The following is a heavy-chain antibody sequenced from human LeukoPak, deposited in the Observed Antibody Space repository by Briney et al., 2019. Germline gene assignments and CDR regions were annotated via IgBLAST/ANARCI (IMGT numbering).Heavy chain of an antibody. CDR2: ISAYNGNT. CDR1: GYTFTSYG. J-gene: IGHJ4*02. Sequence: ASVKVSCKASGYTFTSYGISWVRQAPGQGLEWMGWISAYNGNTNYAQKLQGRVTMTTDTSTSTAYMELRSLRSDDTAVYYCARGPITFGGVIVPDYWGQGTLVTVSS. D-gene: IGHD3-16*02. CDR3: ARGPITFGGVIVPDY. V-gene: IGHV1-18*01.